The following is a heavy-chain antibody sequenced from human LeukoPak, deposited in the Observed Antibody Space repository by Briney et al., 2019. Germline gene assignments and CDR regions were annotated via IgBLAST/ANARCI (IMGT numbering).Heavy chain of an antibody. Sequence: GWSLRLSCAASGFTFSSYAMHWVRQAPGKGLEWVAVISYDGSNKYYTDSVKGRFTISRDNSKNTLYLQMNSLRAEDTAVYYCARSDSSGDPSFDYWGQGTLVTVSS. V-gene: IGHV3-30-3*01. CDR3: ARSDSSGDPSFDY. J-gene: IGHJ4*02. CDR1: GFTFSSYA. CDR2: ISYDGSNK. D-gene: IGHD3-22*01.